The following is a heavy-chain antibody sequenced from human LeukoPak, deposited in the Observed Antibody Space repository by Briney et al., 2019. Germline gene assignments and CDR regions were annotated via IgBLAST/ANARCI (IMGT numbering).Heavy chain of an antibody. CDR2: VHASGYT. Sequence: SETLSLTCSVSDDPFSRHYWSWILQPAGQAPEWIGRVHASGYTNFNPSFKSRLTMSVDTSKKQFSLVLTSVTPADTAVYYCARDSSGSSVWYFDLWGRGTLVTVSS. CDR1: DDPFSRHY. D-gene: IGHD6-6*01. J-gene: IGHJ2*01. V-gene: IGHV4-4*07. CDR3: ARDSSGSSVWYFDL.